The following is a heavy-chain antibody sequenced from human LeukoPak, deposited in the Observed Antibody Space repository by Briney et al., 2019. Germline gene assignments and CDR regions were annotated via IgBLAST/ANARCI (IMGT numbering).Heavy chain of an antibody. CDR3: ARHGVLRYFDWLPELHP. V-gene: IGHV4-59*01. CDR1: GGSISSYY. CDR2: IYYSGST. D-gene: IGHD3-9*01. Sequence: SETLSLTCTVSGGSISSYYWSWIRQPPGKGLEWIGYIYYSGSTYYNPSLRSRVTISVDTSKNQFSLKLSSVTAADTAVYYCARHGVLRYFDWLPELHPWGQGTLVTVSS. J-gene: IGHJ5*02.